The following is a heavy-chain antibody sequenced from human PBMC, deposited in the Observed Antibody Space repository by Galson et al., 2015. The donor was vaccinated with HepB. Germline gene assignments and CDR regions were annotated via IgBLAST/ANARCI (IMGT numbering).Heavy chain of an antibody. CDR1: GFTFSSYA. CDR3: ARERMWGRGYNSYFDY. Sequence: SLRLSCAASGFTFSSYAMHWVRQAPGKGLEWVAVISYDGSNKYYADSVKGRFTISRDNSKNTRYLQMNSLRAEDTAVYYCARERMWGRGYNSYFDYWGQGTLVTVSS. V-gene: IGHV3-30-3*01. D-gene: IGHD1-1*01. CDR2: ISYDGSNK. J-gene: IGHJ4*02.